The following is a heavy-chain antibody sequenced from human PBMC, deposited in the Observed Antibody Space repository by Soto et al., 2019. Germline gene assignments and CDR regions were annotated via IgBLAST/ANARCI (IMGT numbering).Heavy chain of an antibody. J-gene: IGHJ6*02. CDR2: IYHSGST. V-gene: IGHV4-30-2*01. D-gene: IGHD6-6*01. CDR3: ARGGYSSSSAVDV. CDR1: GGSISSGGYS. Sequence: PSETLSLTCAVSGGSISSGGYSWSWIRQPPGKGLEWIGYIYHSGSTYYNPSLKSRVTISVDRSKNQFSLKLSSVTAADTAVYYCARGGYSSSSAVDVWGQGTTVTVSS.